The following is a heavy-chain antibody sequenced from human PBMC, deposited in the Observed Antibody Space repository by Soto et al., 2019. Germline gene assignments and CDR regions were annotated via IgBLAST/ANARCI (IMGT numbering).Heavy chain of an antibody. CDR2: IYPGDSET. Sequence: ESLKISCTGSGYSFITYRIGWVRQMPGKGLEWMGIIYPGDSETRYSPSFQGKVTISAEKSNPTAYLQWSGLKASDTSMYYCARQRIEAAFDAFDIWGQGKMVTVSS. CDR1: GYSFITYR. D-gene: IGHD6-13*01. J-gene: IGHJ3*02. V-gene: IGHV5-51*01. CDR3: ARQRIEAAFDAFDI.